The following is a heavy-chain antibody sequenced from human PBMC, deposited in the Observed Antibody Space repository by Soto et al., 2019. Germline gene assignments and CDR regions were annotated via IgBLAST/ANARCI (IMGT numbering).Heavy chain of an antibody. J-gene: IGHJ4*02. CDR3: ARDSRNNWNPRPFDY. CDR1: GYTFTSYG. CDR2: ISAYNGNT. Sequence: ASVKVSCKASGYTFTSYGISWVRQAPGQGLEWMGWISAYNGNTSYAQKLQGRVTMTTDTSTSTAYTELRSLRSDDTAVYYCARDSRNNWNPRPFDYWGQGTLVTVSS. V-gene: IGHV1-18*01. D-gene: IGHD1-20*01.